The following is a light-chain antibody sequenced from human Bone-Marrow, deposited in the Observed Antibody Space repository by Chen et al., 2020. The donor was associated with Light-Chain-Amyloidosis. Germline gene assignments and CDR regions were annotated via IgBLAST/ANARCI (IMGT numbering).Light chain of an antibody. CDR1: DLPTKY. CDR3: QSADSSGTYEVI. J-gene: IGLJ2*01. V-gene: IGLV3-25*03. CDR2: RDI. Sequence: SYELTQPPSVSVSPGQPARLTCSGDDLPTKYAYWYQQKPGQAPVLVIHRDIERPSGISERFSGSSSGTTATLTISGVQAEDEADYHCQSADSSGTYEVIFGGGTKLTVL.